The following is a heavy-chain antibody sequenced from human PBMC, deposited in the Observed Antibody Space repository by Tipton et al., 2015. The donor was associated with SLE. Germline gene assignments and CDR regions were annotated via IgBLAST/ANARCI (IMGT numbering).Heavy chain of an antibody. CDR3: ARGDYSTDYGMDV. CDR1: GFPFGHYG. J-gene: IGHJ6*02. Sequence: SLRLSCVTSGFPFGHYGMHWVRQAPGKGLEWVGIIWYDGSNKYYGDSVKGRFTISRDESKKTVYLQMNSLRAEDTAVYYCARGDYSTDYGMDVWGQGTTVTVSS. CDR2: IWYDGSNK. V-gene: IGHV3-33*01. D-gene: IGHD4-11*01.